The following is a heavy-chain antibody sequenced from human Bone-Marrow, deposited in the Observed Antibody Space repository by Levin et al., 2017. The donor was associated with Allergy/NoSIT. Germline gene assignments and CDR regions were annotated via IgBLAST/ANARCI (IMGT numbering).Heavy chain of an antibody. Sequence: SETLSLTCTVSGGSISSYYWSWIRQPPGKGLEWIGYIYYSGSTNYNPSLKSRVTISVDTSKNQFSLKLSSVTAADTAVYYCARLRIAARLLDGSWFDPWGQGTLVTVSS. CDR3: ARLRIAARLLDGSWFDP. J-gene: IGHJ5*02. D-gene: IGHD6-6*01. CDR1: GGSISSYY. CDR2: IYYSGST. V-gene: IGHV4-59*08.